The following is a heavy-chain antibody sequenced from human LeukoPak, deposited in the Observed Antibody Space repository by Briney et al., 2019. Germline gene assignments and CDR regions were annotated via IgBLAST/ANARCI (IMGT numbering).Heavy chain of an antibody. CDR1: GFTFSSNW. D-gene: IGHD1-14*01. Sequence: RSGGSLILSCAASGFTFSSNWMHWVRQGPGKGLVWVSRINPDGSRTDYAESVKGRFTISRDNAKNTLSLEMNSLGDEDTAVYYCSRDFNGRNDFWGQGTLVTVSS. V-gene: IGHV3-74*01. CDR2: INPDGSRT. J-gene: IGHJ4*02. CDR3: SRDFNGRNDF.